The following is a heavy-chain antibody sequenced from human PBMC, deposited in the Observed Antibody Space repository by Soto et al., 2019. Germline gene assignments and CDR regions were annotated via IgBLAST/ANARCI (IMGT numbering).Heavy chain of an antibody. D-gene: IGHD6-19*01. CDR3: ARSVAVPGAHIDY. Sequence: SETLSLTCIVSGGSISGSYWSWSRQSPGKGLEWLGYVYYTGSTNYSPSLRSRVSISVDTSKNEFSLRLSSVTAADTAVYFCARSVAVPGAHIDYWGQGTQVTVSS. CDR2: VYYTGST. J-gene: IGHJ4*02. CDR1: GGSISGSY. V-gene: IGHV4-59*01.